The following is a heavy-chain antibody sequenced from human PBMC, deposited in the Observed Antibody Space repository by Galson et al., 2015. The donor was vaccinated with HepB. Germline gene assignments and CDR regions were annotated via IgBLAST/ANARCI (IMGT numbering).Heavy chain of an antibody. D-gene: IGHD3-3*01. CDR2: IYFSGGT. J-gene: IGHJ6*02. V-gene: IGHV4-31*03. Sequence: TLSLTCTVSGGSISSGGYYSGWVPQHPGEGLGWSGGIYFSGGTPSNPPPRGRVTISVDTSKNQFSLKLSSVTAADTAVYYCARDLGPNPCDFWSGSENYYYYGMDVWGQGTTVTVSS. CDR1: GGSISSGGYY. CDR3: ARDLGPNPCDFWSGSENYYYYGMDV.